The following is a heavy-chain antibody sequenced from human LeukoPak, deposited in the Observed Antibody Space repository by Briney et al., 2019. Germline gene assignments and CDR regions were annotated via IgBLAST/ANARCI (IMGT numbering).Heavy chain of an antibody. Sequence: GRSLRLSCAASRFTHADYAMQGVRRAPLKGLGCGSGISGDSVNIGYADYVKRRFTISRDNAKNSLYLQMNSLRAEDMALYYCAKGTMIVVAVGDYSDYWGQGTLVTVSS. CDR3: AKGTMIVVAVGDYSDY. D-gene: IGHD3-22*01. CDR1: RFTHADYA. J-gene: IGHJ4*02. V-gene: IGHV3-9*03. CDR2: ISGDSVNI.